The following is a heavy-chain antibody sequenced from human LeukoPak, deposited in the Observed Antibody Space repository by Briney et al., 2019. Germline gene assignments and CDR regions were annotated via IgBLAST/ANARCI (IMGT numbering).Heavy chain of an antibody. D-gene: IGHD5-18*01. CDR3: ARDWIQLWLGPSDDAFDI. V-gene: IGHV4-34*01. CDR2: INHSGST. J-gene: IGHJ3*02. CDR1: GGSFSGYY. Sequence: PSETLSLTCAVYGGSFSGYYWSWIRQPPGKGLEWIGEINHSGSTEYNPSLKSRVTISVDTSKNQFSLNLSSVTAADTAVYYCARDWIQLWLGPSDDAFDIWGQGTMVTVSS.